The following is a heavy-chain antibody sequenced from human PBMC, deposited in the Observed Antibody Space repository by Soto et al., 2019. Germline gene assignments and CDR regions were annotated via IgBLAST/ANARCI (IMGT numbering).Heavy chain of an antibody. CDR3: AREWSSSSSGEGWYDYYGMDV. CDR1: GGTFSSYA. Sequence: QVQLVQSGAEVKKPGSSVKVSCKASGGTFSSYAISWVRQAPGQGLEWMGGIIPIFGTANYAQKFQGRVTITADESTSTAYMELSSLRSEDTAVYYCAREWSSSSSGEGWYDYYGMDVWGQGTTVTVSS. J-gene: IGHJ6*02. V-gene: IGHV1-69*12. CDR2: IIPIFGTA. D-gene: IGHD6-6*01.